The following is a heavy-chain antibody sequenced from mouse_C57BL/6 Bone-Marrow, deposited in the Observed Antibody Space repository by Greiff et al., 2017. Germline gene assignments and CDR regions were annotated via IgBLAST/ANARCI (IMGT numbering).Heavy chain of an antibody. J-gene: IGHJ4*01. Sequence: DVKLVESGEGLVKPGGSLKLSCAASGFTFRSYALSWVRPTPEKRLGWVAYISRGGDYTYYADTVKGRFTISRDNARNTLYLQMRSLKSEETAMYYCTRGLWRHYYAMDYWGQGTSVTVSS. V-gene: IGHV5-9-1*02. CDR2: ISRGGDYT. CDR1: GFTFRSYA. D-gene: IGHD1-1*02. CDR3: TRGLWRHYYAMDY.